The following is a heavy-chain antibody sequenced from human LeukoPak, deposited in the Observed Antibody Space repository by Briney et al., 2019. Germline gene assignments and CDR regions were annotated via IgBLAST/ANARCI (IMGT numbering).Heavy chain of an antibody. V-gene: IGHV3-21*01. CDR1: GFTFSSYS. D-gene: IGHD3-22*01. Sequence: GGSLRLSCAPSGFTFSSYSMNWVRQAPGKGLKWVSSISSSSSYIYYADSVKGRFTISRDNAKNSLYLQMNSLRAEDTAVYYCARDLSQTYYYDSSGYSFDYWGQGTLVTVSS. CDR3: ARDLSQTYYYDSSGYSFDY. J-gene: IGHJ4*02. CDR2: ISSSSSYI.